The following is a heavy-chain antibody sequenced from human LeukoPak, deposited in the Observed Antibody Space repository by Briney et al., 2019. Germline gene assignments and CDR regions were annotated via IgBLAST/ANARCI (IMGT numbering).Heavy chain of an antibody. CDR3: AREAYDSSGYYYVFDY. Sequence: SETLSLTCTVSGGSISSYYWSWIRKPPGKGLEWIGYIYYSGSTNYNPSLKSRVTISVDTSKNQFSLKLSSVTAADTAVYYCAREAYDSSGYYYVFDYWGQGTLVTASS. J-gene: IGHJ4*02. D-gene: IGHD3-22*01. V-gene: IGHV4-59*01. CDR1: GGSISSYY. CDR2: IYYSGST.